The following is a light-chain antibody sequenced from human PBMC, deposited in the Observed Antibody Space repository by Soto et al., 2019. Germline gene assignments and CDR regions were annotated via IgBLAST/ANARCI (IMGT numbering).Light chain of an antibody. CDR3: QQYDSYPWT. CDR1: QSISSG. V-gene: IGKV1-5*03. J-gene: IGKJ1*01. Sequence: DIQMTQSPSTLSASVGDRVTMTCRASQSISSGLAWYQQKPGKAPKLLIYKASSLESGVPSRFSGSVSGTEFTLTISSLQPDDFATYYCQQYDSYPWTFGQGTKVDIK. CDR2: KAS.